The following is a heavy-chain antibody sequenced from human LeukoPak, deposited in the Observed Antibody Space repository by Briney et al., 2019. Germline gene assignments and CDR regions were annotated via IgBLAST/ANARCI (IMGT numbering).Heavy chain of an antibody. V-gene: IGHV1-3*01. D-gene: IGHD2-15*01. CDR1: GYTFTSYA. CDR3: ARTILGYCSGGSCYEAFDI. Sequence: ASVKVSCKASGYTFTSYAMHWVRQAPGQRLEWMGWINAGNGNTKYSQKFQGRVTITRDTSASTAYMELSSLRSEDTAVYYCARTILGYCSGGSCYEAFDIWGQGTMVTVSS. J-gene: IGHJ3*02. CDR2: INAGNGNT.